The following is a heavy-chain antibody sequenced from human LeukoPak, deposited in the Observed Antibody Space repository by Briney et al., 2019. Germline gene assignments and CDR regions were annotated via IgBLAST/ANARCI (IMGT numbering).Heavy chain of an antibody. CDR3: ARGPRGSGWFEYFQH. V-gene: IGHV1-3*01. CDR1: GYTFSSYA. Sequence: GASVKVSCKASGYTFSSYAMHWVRQAPGQRPEWMGWINAGNGNTKYSQKFQGRVTITRDTSASTAYMELSSLRSEDTAVYYCARGPRGSGWFEYFQHWGQGTLVTVSS. CDR2: INAGNGNT. J-gene: IGHJ1*01. D-gene: IGHD6-19*01.